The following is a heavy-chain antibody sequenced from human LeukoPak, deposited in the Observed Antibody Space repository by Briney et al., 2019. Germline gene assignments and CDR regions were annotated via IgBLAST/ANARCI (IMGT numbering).Heavy chain of an antibody. CDR1: GFTFSSYV. D-gene: IGHD3-10*02. CDR2: IGTSTSYI. J-gene: IGHJ6*04. V-gene: IGHV3-21*01. CDR3: AELGITMIGGV. Sequence: GGSLRLSCAASGFTFSSYVMNWVRQTPGKGLEWVSSIGTSTSYIYYADSVKGRFTISRDNAKNSLYLEMNSLRAEDTAVYYCAELGITMIGGVWGKGTTVTISS.